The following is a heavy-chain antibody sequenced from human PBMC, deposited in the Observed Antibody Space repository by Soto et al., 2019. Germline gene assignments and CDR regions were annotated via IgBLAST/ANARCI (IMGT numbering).Heavy chain of an antibody. J-gene: IGHJ4*02. Sequence: QVQLQESGPGLVKPSETLSLTCTVSGGSISSYYWSWIRQPPGKGLEWIGYIYYSGSTNYNPSLKSRVTISVDTSKNQFSLKLSSVTAADTAVYYCARRGRFASGSLAPFDYWGQGTLVTVSS. CDR3: ARRGRFASGSLAPFDY. V-gene: IGHV4-59*08. CDR1: GGSISSYY. D-gene: IGHD1-1*01. CDR2: IYYSGST.